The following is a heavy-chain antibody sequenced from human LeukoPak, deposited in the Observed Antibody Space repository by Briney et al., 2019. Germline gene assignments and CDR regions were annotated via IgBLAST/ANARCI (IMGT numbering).Heavy chain of an antibody. CDR2: ISWNSGSI. Sequence: GRSLRLSCAASGFTFDDYAMHWVRQAPGKGLEWVSGISWNSGSIGYADSVKGRFTISRDNAKNSLYLQMNSLRVEDTALYYCAKELVYCSSTSCYPRGFDYWGQGTLVTVSS. CDR3: AKELVYCSSTSCYPRGFDY. D-gene: IGHD2-2*01. CDR1: GFTFDDYA. V-gene: IGHV3-9*01. J-gene: IGHJ4*02.